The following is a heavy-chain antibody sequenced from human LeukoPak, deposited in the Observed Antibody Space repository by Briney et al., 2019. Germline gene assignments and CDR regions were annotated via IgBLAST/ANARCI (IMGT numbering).Heavy chain of an antibody. D-gene: IGHD6-13*01. CDR3: ARDTNPYSRATAFDY. Sequence: PGGSLRLSCAASGFTFSSYSINWVRQAPGKGLEWVSSISSSSSYIYYADSVKGRFTISRDNAKNSLYLQMNSLRAEDTAVYYCARDTNPYSRATAFDYWGQGTLVTVSS. V-gene: IGHV3-21*01. CDR1: GFTFSSYS. J-gene: IGHJ4*02. CDR2: ISSSSSYI.